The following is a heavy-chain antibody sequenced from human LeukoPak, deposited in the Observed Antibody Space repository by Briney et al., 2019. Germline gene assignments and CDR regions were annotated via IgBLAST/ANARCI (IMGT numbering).Heavy chain of an antibody. J-gene: IGHJ4*02. CDR1: GFSFSSHA. Sequence: GGSLRISCAASGFSFSSHAMSWVRQAPGKGLQWVSSISAGGGTPYYADSVKGRFTISRDNSKNTLYLQMNSPRAEDTAVYYCAGGSGISDFWGQGTLVTVSS. V-gene: IGHV3-23*01. D-gene: IGHD1-26*01. CDR2: ISAGGGTP. CDR3: AGGSGISDF.